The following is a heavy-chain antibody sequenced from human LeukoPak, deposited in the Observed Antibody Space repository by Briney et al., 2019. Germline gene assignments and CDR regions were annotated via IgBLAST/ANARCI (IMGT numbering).Heavy chain of an antibody. CDR2: MYSGGSI. J-gene: IGHJ6*03. Sequence: GGSLRLSCAASGFTASSNYMSWVRQAPGKGLEWVSVMYSGGSIYYADSVKGRFTISRDNAKNSLYLQMNSLRAEDTAVYYCAGEISHYYYYMDVWGKGTTVTVSS. CDR1: GFTASSNY. CDR3: AGEISHYYYYMDV. V-gene: IGHV3-66*01.